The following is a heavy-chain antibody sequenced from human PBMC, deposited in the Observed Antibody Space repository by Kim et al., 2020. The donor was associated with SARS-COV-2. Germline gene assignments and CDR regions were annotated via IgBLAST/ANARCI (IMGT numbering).Heavy chain of an antibody. CDR2: ISGGAGNK. V-gene: IGHV3-23*01. D-gene: IGHD5-18*01. Sequence: GGSLRLSCIASGFPFDTYAMSWVRQAPGKGLEWVSDISGGAGNKFYADSVRGRFTISRDNAKDTLYLQMNSLRDEDTALYYCAKVAVMDGYNYFYYYAM. CDR3: AKVAVMDGYNYFYYYAM. J-gene: IGHJ6*01. CDR1: GFPFDTYA.